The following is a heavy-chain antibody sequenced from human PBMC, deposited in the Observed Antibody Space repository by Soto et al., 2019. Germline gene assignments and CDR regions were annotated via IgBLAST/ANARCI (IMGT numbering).Heavy chain of an antibody. J-gene: IGHJ4*02. CDR3: AAPSGSTYGPLDY. CDR1: GGSISSSNW. Sequence: QVQLQESGPGLVKPSGTLSLTCAVSGGSISSSNWWTWVRQPPGKGLEWIGEIYHSGSTNYNPSRKARVTIAVDRWKNQSSLQLRSMTAADTDVYYWAAPSGSTYGPLDYWGQGTQVTVSS. CDR2: IYHSGST. D-gene: IGHD3-10*01. V-gene: IGHV4-4*02.